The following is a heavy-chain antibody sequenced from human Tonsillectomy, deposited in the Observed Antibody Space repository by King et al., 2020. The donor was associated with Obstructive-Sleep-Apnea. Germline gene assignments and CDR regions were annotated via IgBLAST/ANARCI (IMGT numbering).Heavy chain of an antibody. Sequence: VQLVESGGGVVQPGRSLRLSCAASGFTFSGRTIHWVRQAPGKGLEWVAVISYDGDTEYYANSVKGRFTISRDNSRNTLYLQMNSLRPEETAVYHCARARYDSRGYYYRELDFWGQGTLVTVSS. CDR2: ISYDGDTE. J-gene: IGHJ4*02. V-gene: IGHV3-30*04. CDR1: GFTFSGRT. CDR3: ARARYDSRGYYYRELDF. D-gene: IGHD3-22*01.